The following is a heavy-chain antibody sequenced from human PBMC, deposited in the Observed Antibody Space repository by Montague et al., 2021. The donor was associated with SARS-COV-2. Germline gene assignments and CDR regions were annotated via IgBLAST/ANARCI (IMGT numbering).Heavy chain of an antibody. CDR1: GDSVANNSAT. CDR3: TSGREGNYNVMDV. D-gene: IGHD1-1*01. CDR2: TYYRSKWYN. V-gene: IGHV6-1*01. J-gene: IGHJ6*02. Sequence: CAISGDSVANNSATSNGVRHSPSRGLEWLGRTYYRSKWYNDYAXXXRGRVTINPDTSKNQFSLQLNSVTPEDTAIYYCTSGREGNYNVMDVWGQGTTVTVSS.